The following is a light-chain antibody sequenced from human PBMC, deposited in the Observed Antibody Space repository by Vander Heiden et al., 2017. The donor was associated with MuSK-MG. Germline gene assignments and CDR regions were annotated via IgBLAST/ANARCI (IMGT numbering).Light chain of an antibody. J-gene: IGLJ2*01. V-gene: IGLV3-1*01. CDR2: QDS. CDR1: KLGDKY. Sequence: SYELTQPPSVSVSPGQTASITCSGDKLGDKYACWYQQKPGQSPVLVIYQDSKRPSGIPYRFSGSNSGNTATLTISGTQAIDESDYYCQAWDSSGVFGGGTKLTVL. CDR3: QAWDSSGV.